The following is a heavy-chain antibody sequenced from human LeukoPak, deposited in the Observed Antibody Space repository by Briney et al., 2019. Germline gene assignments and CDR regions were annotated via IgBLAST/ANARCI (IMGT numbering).Heavy chain of an antibody. V-gene: IGHV4-34*01. Sequence: SETLSLTCAVYGGSFSGYYWSWIRQPPGKGLEWIGEINHSGSTNYNPSLKSRVTISVDTSKNQFSLKLSSVTAADTAVYYCAINVDIVAMLEAFDIWGQGTMVTVSS. CDR3: AINVDIVAMLEAFDI. CDR2: INHSGST. J-gene: IGHJ3*02. CDR1: GGSFSGYY. D-gene: IGHD5-12*01.